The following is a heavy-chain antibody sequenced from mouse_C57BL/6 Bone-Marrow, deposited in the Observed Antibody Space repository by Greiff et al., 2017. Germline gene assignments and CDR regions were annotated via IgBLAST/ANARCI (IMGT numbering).Heavy chain of an antibody. CDR2: IYPRSGNT. J-gene: IGHJ2*01. Sequence: QVQLKESGAELARPGASVKLSCKASGYTFTSYGISWVKQRTGQGLEWIGEIYPRSGNTYYNEKFKGKATLTADKSSSTAYMELRSLTSEDSAVYFCARRGYYGSRDYGGQGTTLTVSS. CDR3: ARRGYYGSRDY. D-gene: IGHD1-1*01. CDR1: GYTFTSYG. V-gene: IGHV1-81*01.